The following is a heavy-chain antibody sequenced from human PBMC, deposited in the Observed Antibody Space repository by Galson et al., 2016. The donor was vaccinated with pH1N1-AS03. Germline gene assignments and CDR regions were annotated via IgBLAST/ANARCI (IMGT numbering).Heavy chain of an antibody. CDR1: GGSISSFY. CDR3: AREGGSYLSH. J-gene: IGHJ6*02. V-gene: IGHV4-59*01. Sequence: LSLTCTVSGGSISSFYWTWIRQPPGKGLEWIGYIYNTGSTNYNPSLRSRVTISLDTSKNQFSLNLSSVTAADTAVYYCAREGGSYLSHWGQGTTVTVSS. CDR2: IYNTGST. D-gene: IGHD3-10*01.